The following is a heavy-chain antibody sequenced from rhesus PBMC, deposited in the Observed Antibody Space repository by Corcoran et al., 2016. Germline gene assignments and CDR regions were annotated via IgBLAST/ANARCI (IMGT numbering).Heavy chain of an antibody. Sequence: QVTLKESGPALVKPTQTLTLTCTFSGFSLTTSGMGVGWIRQPPGKALEWLALIYWDDDKRYSTSLKSRLTISKDTTKNQVVLTMTNMDPVDTATYYCARGGYFDYWGQGVLVTVSS. CDR3: ARGGYFDY. CDR1: GFSLTTSGMG. CDR2: IYWDDDK. J-gene: IGHJ4*01. V-gene: IGHV2-174*01.